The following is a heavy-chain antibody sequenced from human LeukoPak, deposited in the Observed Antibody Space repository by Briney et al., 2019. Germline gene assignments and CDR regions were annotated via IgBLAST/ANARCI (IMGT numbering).Heavy chain of an antibody. J-gene: IGHJ4*02. CDR2: ISSSSRTI. CDR3: ARDFYGDYGFDY. Sequence: GGSLRLSCAASGFTFTTYSMIWVRQAPGKGLEWVSYISSSSRTIYYADSVKGRFTISRDNAKNSLYLQMNSLRAEDTAVYYCARDFYGDYGFDYWGQGTLVTVSS. D-gene: IGHD4-17*01. V-gene: IGHV3-48*01. CDR1: GFTFTTYS.